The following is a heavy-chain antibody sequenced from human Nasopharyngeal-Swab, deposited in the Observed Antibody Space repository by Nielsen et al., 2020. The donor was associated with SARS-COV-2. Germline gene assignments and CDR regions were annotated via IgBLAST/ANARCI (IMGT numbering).Heavy chain of an antibody. CDR2: MYHSGST. J-gene: IGHJ5*02. D-gene: IGHD1-1*01. CDR3: AGLEAGTGWFDP. Sequence: SETLSLTCTVSGFSISSGYYWGWIRQPPGKGLEWIGNMYHSGSTYYNPSLKSRVTISVDTSKNQFSLKLSSVTAADTAVYYCAGLEAGTGWFDPWGQGTLVTVSS. V-gene: IGHV4-38-2*02. CDR1: GFSISSGYY.